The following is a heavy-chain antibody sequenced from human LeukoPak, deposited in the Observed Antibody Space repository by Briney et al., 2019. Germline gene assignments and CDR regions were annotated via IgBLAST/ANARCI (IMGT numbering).Heavy chain of an antibody. CDR3: ARAFIAVAGFDY. CDR2: ISSSSSYI. V-gene: IGHV3-21*01. D-gene: IGHD6-19*01. J-gene: IGHJ4*02. Sequence: GGSLSLSCAASGFTFSSYSMNWVRQAPAKGLEWISSISSSSSYIYYADSVKGRFTISRDNAKNSLYLQMNSLRAEDTAVYYCARAFIAVAGFDYWGQGTLVTVSS. CDR1: GFTFSSYS.